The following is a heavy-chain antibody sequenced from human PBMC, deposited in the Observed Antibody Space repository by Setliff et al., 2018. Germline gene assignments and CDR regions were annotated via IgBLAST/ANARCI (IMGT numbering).Heavy chain of an antibody. CDR3: VRDILGEESAEVVDV. D-gene: IGHD2-15*01. CDR1: GFTFSGYS. Sequence: GGSLRLSCAASGFTFSGYSMNWVRQAPGKGLEWVSYISSSSHIISYADSVKGRFTISRDNAKRSLYLQMNGLRTDDTAVYYCVRDILGEESAEVVDVWGQGTTVTVSS. J-gene: IGHJ6*02. V-gene: IGHV3-48*04. CDR2: ISSSSHII.